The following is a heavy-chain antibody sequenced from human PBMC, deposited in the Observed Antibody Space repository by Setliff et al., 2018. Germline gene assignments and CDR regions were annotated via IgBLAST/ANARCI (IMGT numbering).Heavy chain of an antibody. D-gene: IGHD2-15*01. CDR2: IIPMFGTP. CDR3: ARSPAVLGIVYLDP. Sequence: RASVKVSCKASGDSFNNYAISWVRQAPGQGLEWMGGIIPMFGTPAYAQKFQDRVTITTDESTSTAYMELDSLRSEDTAVYYCARSPAVLGIVYLDPWGQGTLVTVS. J-gene: IGHJ5*02. CDR1: GDSFNNYA. V-gene: IGHV1-69*05.